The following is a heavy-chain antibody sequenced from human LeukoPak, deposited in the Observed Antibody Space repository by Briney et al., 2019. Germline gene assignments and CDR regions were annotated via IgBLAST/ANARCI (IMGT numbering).Heavy chain of an antibody. V-gene: IGHV4-59*01. D-gene: IGHD3-22*01. J-gene: IGHJ5*02. CDR1: GASISHYY. CDR2: IFHTGST. CDR3: ARGEYYYDSSGYYTLRRNWFDP. Sequence: SETLSLNCSVSGASISHYYWNWIRQTPGKGLEWVGYIFHTGSTNYNPSLKSRVTISVDTSKNQFSLKLSSVTAADTAVYYCARGEYYYDSSGYYTLRRNWFDPWGQGTLVTVSS.